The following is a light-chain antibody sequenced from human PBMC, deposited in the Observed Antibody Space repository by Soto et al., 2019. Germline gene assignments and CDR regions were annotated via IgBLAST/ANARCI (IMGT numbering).Light chain of an antibody. CDR3: AAWDDSLNVVV. CDR1: SSNIGSNT. V-gene: IGLV1-44*01. J-gene: IGLJ2*01. Sequence: QSVLTQTPSAFGTPGQRVTISCSGSSSNIGSNTVNWYQQLPGTAPKVLIYNNNERPSGVPDRFSGSKSGTSASLAISGLHSEDEADYYCAAWDDSLNVVVFGGGTKLTVL. CDR2: NNN.